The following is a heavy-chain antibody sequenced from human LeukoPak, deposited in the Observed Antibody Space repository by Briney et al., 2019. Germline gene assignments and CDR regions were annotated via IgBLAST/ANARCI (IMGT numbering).Heavy chain of an antibody. CDR3: AKHIGDY. CDR2: ISWNSGSI. J-gene: IGHJ4*02. V-gene: IGHV3-9*01. CDR1: GFTFDDYA. Sequence: GGSLRLSCAASGFTFDDYAMHWVRQAPGKGLEWVSGISWNSGSIGYADSVKGRFTISRDNAENSLYLQMNSLRAEDTALYYCAKHIGDYWGQGTLVTVSS.